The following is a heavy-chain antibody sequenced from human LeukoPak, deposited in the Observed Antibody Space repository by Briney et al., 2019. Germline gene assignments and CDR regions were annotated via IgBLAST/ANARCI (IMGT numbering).Heavy chain of an antibody. CDR1: GFTFDDYA. D-gene: IGHD3-10*01. J-gene: IGHJ5*02. Sequence: GGSLRLSCAASGFTFDDYAMHWVRQGPGKGLEWVSGISWNSGIIDYADSVKGRFTISRDNAKKSLYLQMNSLRAEDTALYYCAKAHTSMIRGIISRWFDPWGQGTLVTVSS. V-gene: IGHV3-9*01. CDR3: AKAHTSMIRGIISRWFDP. CDR2: ISWNSGII.